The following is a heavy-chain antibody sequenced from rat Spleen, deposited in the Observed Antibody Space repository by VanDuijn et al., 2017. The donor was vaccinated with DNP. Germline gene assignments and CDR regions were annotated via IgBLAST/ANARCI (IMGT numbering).Heavy chain of an antibody. CDR2: KQNGGST. V-gene: IGHV2-27*01. CDR3: ARSDYGEGFTY. J-gene: IGHJ3*01. D-gene: IGHD1-11*01. Sequence: QVQLKESGPGLVQPSQTLSLTCTVSGFSLTSYHVHWVRQPPGKGLEWMGRKQNGGSTDYNSAPKSRLSISRDTSKSQVFLKMNSVQTEDTAIYFCARSDYGEGFTYWGQGTLVTVSS. CDR1: GFSLTSYH.